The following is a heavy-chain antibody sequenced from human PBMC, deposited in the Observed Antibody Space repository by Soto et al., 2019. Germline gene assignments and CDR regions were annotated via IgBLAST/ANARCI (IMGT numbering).Heavy chain of an antibody. Sequence: QVQLVQSGAEVKKPGASVKVSCKASGYTFTSYGISWVRQAPGQGLEWMGWISAYNGNTNYAQKHQGRGTMTTDTATSTAYMELRSLRSDDTAVYYCARDHPVPAAMWPDYWGQGALVTVSS. D-gene: IGHD2-2*01. J-gene: IGHJ4*02. V-gene: IGHV1-18*01. CDR2: ISAYNGNT. CDR3: ARDHPVPAAMWPDY. CDR1: GYTFTSYG.